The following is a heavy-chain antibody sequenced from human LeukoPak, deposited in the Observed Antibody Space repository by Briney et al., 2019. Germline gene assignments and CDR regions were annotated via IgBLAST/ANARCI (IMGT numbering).Heavy chain of an antibody. CDR3: TRSPSYYGSLFDS. CDR2: IKNRANSYTT. Sequence: GGSLRLSCAASEFTFSSYWMSWVRQAPGKGLEWVGRIKNRANSYTTEYAASVKGRFTISRDDSKTSLYLQMNSLKTEDTAMYYCTRSPSYYGSLFDSWGQGTLVTVSS. D-gene: IGHD3-10*01. V-gene: IGHV3-72*01. CDR1: EFTFSSYW. J-gene: IGHJ4*02.